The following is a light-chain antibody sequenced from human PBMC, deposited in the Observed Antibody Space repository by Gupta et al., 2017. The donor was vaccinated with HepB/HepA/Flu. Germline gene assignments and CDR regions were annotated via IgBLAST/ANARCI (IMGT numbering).Light chain of an antibody. CDR2: LGS. J-gene: IGKJ1*01. Sequence: IVMPQSPLSLPVTPGETASISCRSSQSLLHSNGYNYLDWYLQKPGQSPQLLIYLGSNRASGVPDRFSGSGSGTDFTLKISRVEAEDVGVYYCMQALQTPRTFGQGTKVEIK. CDR3: MQALQTPRT. V-gene: IGKV2-28*01. CDR1: QSLLHSNGYNY.